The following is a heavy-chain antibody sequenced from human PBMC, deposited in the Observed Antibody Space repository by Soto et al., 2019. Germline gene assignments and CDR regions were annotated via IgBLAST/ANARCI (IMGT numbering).Heavy chain of an antibody. Sequence: QQQLHESGPGLVKPSETLSLTFTVSGGSISHNTYYWGWLRQPPGKGLEWIGSIYYTGRTYYNPSLKSRVTISVDTSKDQFSLNLNSVTAADTAVYFCARLAYYVFDYWGQGTLVTVSS. CDR3: ARLAYYVFDY. D-gene: IGHD3-22*01. V-gene: IGHV4-39*01. CDR2: IYYTGRT. CDR1: GGSISHNTYY. J-gene: IGHJ4*02.